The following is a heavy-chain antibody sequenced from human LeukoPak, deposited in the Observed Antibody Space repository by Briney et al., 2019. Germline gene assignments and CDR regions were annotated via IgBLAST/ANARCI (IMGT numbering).Heavy chain of an antibody. CDR2: ISSSGSTI. J-gene: IGHJ6*03. CDR1: GFTFSSYA. Sequence: GGSLRLSCAASGFTFSSYAMNWVRQAPGKGLEWVSYISSSGSTIYYADSVKGRFTISRDNAKNSLYLQVNSLRAEDTAVYYCARDRCSSTSCYGFLGYYYYMDVWGKGTTVTISS. D-gene: IGHD2-2*01. CDR3: ARDRCSSTSCYGFLGYYYYMDV. V-gene: IGHV3-48*03.